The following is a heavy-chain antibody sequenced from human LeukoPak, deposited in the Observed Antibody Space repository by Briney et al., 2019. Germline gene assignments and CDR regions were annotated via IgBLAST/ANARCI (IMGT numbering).Heavy chain of an antibody. CDR1: GFTFSSYA. V-gene: IGHV3-23*01. CDR2: ISGSGGST. D-gene: IGHD4-17*01. J-gene: IGHJ6*02. CDR3: AKDDDYGDYYYYGMDV. Sequence: QPGGSLRLSCAASGFTFSSYAMSWVRQAPGKGLEWVSAISGSGGSTYYADSVKGRFTISRDNSKNTLYLQMNSLRAEDTAVYYCAKDDDYGDYYYYGMDVWGQGTTVTVSS.